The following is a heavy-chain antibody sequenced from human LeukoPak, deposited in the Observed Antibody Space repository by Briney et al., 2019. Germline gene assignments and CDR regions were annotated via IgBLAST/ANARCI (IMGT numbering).Heavy chain of an antibody. Sequence: PGGSLRLSCVASGFTFIGYYMSWIRQAPGKGLEWVSYISGSDSAIYYADSVKGRFTISRDNAKNSLYLQMNSLRAEDTAVYYCVRESASTITRHFDYWGQGTLVTVSS. V-gene: IGHV3-11*04. CDR1: GFTFIGYY. D-gene: IGHD4-11*01. CDR3: VRESASTITRHFDY. CDR2: ISGSDSAI. J-gene: IGHJ4*02.